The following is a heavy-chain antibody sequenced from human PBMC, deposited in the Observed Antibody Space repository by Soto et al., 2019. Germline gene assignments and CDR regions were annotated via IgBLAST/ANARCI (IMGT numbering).Heavy chain of an antibody. J-gene: IGHJ3*02. D-gene: IGHD6-6*01. CDR2: INASGGST. CDR3: VRDSTSHALDI. CDR1: GYTFTAHY. V-gene: IGHV1-46*01. Sequence: QVHLVQSGAEVKKPGASVKVPCKASGYTFTAHYMHWVRQAPGQGLEWMGIINASGGSTSYAQKFQGRVTMTRDTSTSTLYMELSSLRSEDTAVYYCVRDSTSHALDIWGQGTMVTVST.